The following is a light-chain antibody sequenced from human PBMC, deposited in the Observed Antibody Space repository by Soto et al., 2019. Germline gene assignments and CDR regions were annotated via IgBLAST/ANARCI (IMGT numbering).Light chain of an antibody. CDR1: QSVSSSY. J-gene: IGKJ3*01. CDR3: QQYGSSPFT. Sequence: EFVLTQSPGTLSLSPGERATLSCRASQSVSSSYLAWYQQKPGQAPRLLIYGASSRANGIPDRFSGSGSGTDFTLTISRLEPGDFAVYYCQQYGSSPFTFGPWTKVDIK. V-gene: IGKV3-20*01. CDR2: GAS.